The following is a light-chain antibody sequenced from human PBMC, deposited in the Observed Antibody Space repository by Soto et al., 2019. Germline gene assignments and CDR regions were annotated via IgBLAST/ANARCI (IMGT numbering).Light chain of an antibody. J-gene: IGKJ1*01. CDR2: GAS. V-gene: IGKV3-20*01. CDR3: QQYSEFPRT. CDR1: QSVSSSY. Sequence: VLTQSPGTLSFSPGERATLSCRASQSVSSSYLAWYQQKPGQAPRLLISGASTRATGIPDRFTGSGSGTDFTLTISRLEPEDFAVYYCQQYSEFPRTFGQGTRVEIK.